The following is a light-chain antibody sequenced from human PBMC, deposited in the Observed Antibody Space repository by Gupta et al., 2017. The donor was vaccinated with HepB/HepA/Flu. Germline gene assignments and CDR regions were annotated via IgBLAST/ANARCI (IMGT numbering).Light chain of an antibody. CDR1: QSVNSNT. Sequence: EIVLTQSPGTLSLSPGERATLSCRASQSVNSNTLAWYQQKPGQAPRLLIYGASSSATGIPDRFSGSGYGRDFTLTSSRLEPEDCAVYYGQQHHWLYSFGQGTKLEIK. V-gene: IGKV3-20*01. CDR3: QQHHWLYS. CDR2: GAS. J-gene: IGKJ2*03.